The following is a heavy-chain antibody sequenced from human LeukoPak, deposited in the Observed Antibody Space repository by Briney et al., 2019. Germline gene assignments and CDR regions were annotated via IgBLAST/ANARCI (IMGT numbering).Heavy chain of an antibody. D-gene: IGHD1-26*01. CDR2: FYTSGST. V-gene: IGHV4-4*07. Sequence: SETLSLTCTVSGGSISSYYWSWIRQPAGKGLEWIGRFYTSGSTNYNPSLKSRVTMSVETSKNQFSLRLSSVTAADTAVYYCARDEWELSFDYWGQGALVTASS. CDR3: ARDEWELSFDY. CDR1: GGSISSYY. J-gene: IGHJ4*02.